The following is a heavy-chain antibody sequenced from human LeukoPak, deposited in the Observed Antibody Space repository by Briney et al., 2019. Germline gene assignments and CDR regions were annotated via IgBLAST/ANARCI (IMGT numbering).Heavy chain of an antibody. J-gene: IGHJ6*03. V-gene: IGHV3-23*01. CDR2: ISGSGGST. CDR1: GFTFSSYA. CDR3: AKSAYHYYYYMDV. Sequence: GGSLRLSCAASGFTFSSYAMSWVRQAPGKGLEWVSIISGSGGSTYYADSVKGRFPISRDNSKNTLYLQMNSLRAEDTAVYYCAKSAYHYYYYMDVWGKGTTVTVSS.